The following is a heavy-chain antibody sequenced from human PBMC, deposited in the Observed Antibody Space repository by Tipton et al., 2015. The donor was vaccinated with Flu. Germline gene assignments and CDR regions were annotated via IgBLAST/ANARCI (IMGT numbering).Heavy chain of an antibody. D-gene: IGHD3-10*01. CDR3: VRRGPSWYFDL. CDR2: IYSSGST. V-gene: IGHV4-4*07. J-gene: IGHJ2*01. CDR1: GGSISSLY. Sequence: TLSLTCIVSGGSISSLYWSWIRQPAGKGLEWIGRIYSSGSTYYKPSLKSRVSMSVDTSKNQLSLELRSVTAADTAVYYCVRRGPSWYFDLWGRGTLVTVSS.